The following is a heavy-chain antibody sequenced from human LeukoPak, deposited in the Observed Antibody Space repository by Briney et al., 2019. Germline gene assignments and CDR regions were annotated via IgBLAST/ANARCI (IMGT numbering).Heavy chain of an antibody. D-gene: IGHD6-13*01. CDR2: IHSDGSST. J-gene: IGHJ4*02. V-gene: IGHV3-74*01. Sequence: PGRSLRLSCAASGFTFSTYWMHWVRQAPGKGLVWVARIHSDGSSTTYADSVKGRFTISRDNAKNTLYLQMNSLRAEDTAVYYCARDIYSKSGDDYWGQGTLVTVSS. CDR3: ARDIYSKSGDDY. CDR1: GFTFSTYW.